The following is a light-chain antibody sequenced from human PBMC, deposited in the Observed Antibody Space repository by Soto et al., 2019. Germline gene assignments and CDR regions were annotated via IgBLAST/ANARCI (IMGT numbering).Light chain of an antibody. J-gene: IGKJ1*01. Sequence: EIVMKQSPATLSVSPGERATLSCRASQSVSSNLAWYQQKPGQAPRLLIYGASTRSTGIPARFSGSGSGTEFTLTISSLQSEDFAVYYCQQYSNWPSGTFGQGTKVEIK. V-gene: IGKV3-15*01. CDR1: QSVSSN. CDR3: QQYSNWPSGT. CDR2: GAS.